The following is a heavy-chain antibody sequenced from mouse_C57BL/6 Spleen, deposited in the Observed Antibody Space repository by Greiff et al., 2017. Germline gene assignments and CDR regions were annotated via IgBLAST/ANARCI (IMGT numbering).Heavy chain of an antibody. J-gene: IGHJ2*01. Sequence: EVQLVESGPGLVKPSQSLSLTCSVTGYSITSGYYWNWIRQFPGNKLEWMGYISYDGSNNYNPSLKNRISITRDTSKNQFFLKLNSVTTEDTATYYCARVFQLGLFDYWGQGTTLTVSS. CDR2: ISYDGSN. D-gene: IGHD4-1*02. CDR1: GYSITSGYY. CDR3: ARVFQLGLFDY. V-gene: IGHV3-6*01.